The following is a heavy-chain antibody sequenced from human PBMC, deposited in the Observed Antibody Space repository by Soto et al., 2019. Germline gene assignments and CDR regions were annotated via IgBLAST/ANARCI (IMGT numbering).Heavy chain of an antibody. CDR2: IWYDGSNK. CDR1: GFTFSSYG. Sequence: GGSLRLSCAASGFTFSSYGMHWVRQAPGKGLEWVAVIWYDGSNKYYADSVKGRFTISRDNSKNTLYLQMNSLRAEDTAVYYCASPTYNWNYAFDIWGQGTMVTVSS. J-gene: IGHJ3*02. D-gene: IGHD1-1*01. CDR3: ASPTYNWNYAFDI. V-gene: IGHV3-33*08.